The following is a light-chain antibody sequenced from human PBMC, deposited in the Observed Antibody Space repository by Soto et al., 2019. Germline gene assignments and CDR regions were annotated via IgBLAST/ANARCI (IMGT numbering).Light chain of an antibody. CDR3: CSYAAITTPVI. J-gene: IGLJ2*01. CDR1: SSDVGNYNL. Sequence: QSALTQPASVSGSPGQSITISCTGTSSDVGNYNLVSWYQQHPGKAPKLMIYEVSKRPSGVSDRFSGSKSGNTASLTISGLQAEDEADYFCCSYAAITTPVIFGGGTKLTVL. CDR2: EVS. V-gene: IGLV2-23*02.